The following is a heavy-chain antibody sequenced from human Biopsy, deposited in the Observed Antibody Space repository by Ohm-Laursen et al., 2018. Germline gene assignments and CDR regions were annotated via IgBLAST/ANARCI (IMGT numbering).Heavy chain of an antibody. J-gene: IGHJ4*02. CDR2: IHHSGST. CDR1: GVSITAYY. D-gene: IGHD3-16*02. V-gene: IGHV4-4*09. Sequence: SETLSLTCTVSGVSITAYYWSWIRQPPGKGLECIGNIHHSGSTNYNPSLKSRLTISADTSKNQFSLKLSSVTAADTAVYYCARGEVTFGELIVSLDSWGQGTLVTVSS. CDR3: ARGEVTFGELIVSLDS.